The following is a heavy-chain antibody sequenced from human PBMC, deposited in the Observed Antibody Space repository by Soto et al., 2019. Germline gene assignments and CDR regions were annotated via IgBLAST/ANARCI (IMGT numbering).Heavy chain of an antibody. Sequence: EVQLVESGGGLVQPGRSLRLSCAASGFTFDDYAMHWVRQAPGKGLEWVSGISWNSGSIGYADSVKGRFTISRDNAKNSLYLQMNSLRAEDKALYYCAKAPRGYSSSSLGGWFDPWGQGTLVTVSS. D-gene: IGHD6-6*01. J-gene: IGHJ5*02. CDR2: ISWNSGSI. CDR3: AKAPRGYSSSSLGGWFDP. CDR1: GFTFDDYA. V-gene: IGHV3-9*01.